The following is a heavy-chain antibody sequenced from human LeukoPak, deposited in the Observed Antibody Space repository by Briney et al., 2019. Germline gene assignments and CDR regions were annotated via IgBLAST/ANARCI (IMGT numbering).Heavy chain of an antibody. D-gene: IGHD6-25*01. CDR1: GFSFSSYW. V-gene: IGHV3-7*03. CDR3: ARDRPSGLNDAFDI. J-gene: IGHJ3*02. CDR2: IKQDGSEK. Sequence: GGSLRLSCAASGFSFSSYWMSWVRQAPGKGLEWVANIKQDGSEKYYVDSVKGRFFISRDNAKNSLYLQMNSLRAEDTAVYYCARDRPSGLNDAFDIWGQGTMVTVSS.